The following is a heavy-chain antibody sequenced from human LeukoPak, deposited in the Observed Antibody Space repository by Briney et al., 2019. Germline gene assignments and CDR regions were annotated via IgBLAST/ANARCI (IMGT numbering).Heavy chain of an antibody. J-gene: IGHJ3*02. Sequence: GGSLRLSCAASGFTVSSNYMSWVRQAPGKGLGWVSSISSSGGHIYYADSVKGRFTISRDNSKNTLYLQMNSLRAEDTAIYYCVKYLGYCSSTSCVANAFDIWGQGTMVTVSS. CDR3: VKYLGYCSSTSCVANAFDI. V-gene: IGHV3-23*01. D-gene: IGHD2-2*01. CDR1: GFTVSSNY. CDR2: ISSSGGHI.